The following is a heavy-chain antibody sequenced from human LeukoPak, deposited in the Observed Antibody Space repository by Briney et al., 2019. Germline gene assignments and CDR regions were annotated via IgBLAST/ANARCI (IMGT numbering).Heavy chain of an antibody. CDR2: IWYDGSNK. D-gene: IGHD5-12*01. J-gene: IGHJ4*02. V-gene: IGHV3-33*06. CDR3: AKEQRGYSGYDLTPDY. Sequence: PGGSLRLSCAASGFTFSSYGMHWVRQAPGKGLEWAAVIWYDGSNKYYADSVKGRFTISRDNSKNTLYLQMNSLRAEDTAVYYCAKEQRGYSGYDLTPDYWGQGTLVTVSS. CDR1: GFTFSSYG.